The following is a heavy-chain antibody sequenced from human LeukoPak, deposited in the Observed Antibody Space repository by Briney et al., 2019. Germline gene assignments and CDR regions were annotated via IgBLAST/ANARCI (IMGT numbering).Heavy chain of an antibody. J-gene: IGHJ5*02. CDR1: GFTFSSYG. V-gene: IGHV3-30*02. Sequence: PGGSLRLSCAASGFTFSSYGMHWVRQAPGKGLEWVAFIRYDGSNKYYADSVKGRFTISRDNSKNTLYLQMNSLRAEDTAVYYCAKHPRIAAAGGNWFDPWGQGTLVTVSS. CDR2: IRYDGSNK. CDR3: AKHPRIAAAGGNWFDP. D-gene: IGHD6-13*01.